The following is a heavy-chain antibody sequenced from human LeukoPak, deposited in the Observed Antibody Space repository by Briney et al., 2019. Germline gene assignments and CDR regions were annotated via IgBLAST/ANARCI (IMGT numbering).Heavy chain of an antibody. CDR1: GFTFSSYW. D-gene: IGHD3-3*01. Sequence: GSLRLSCAASGFTFSSYWMSWVRQAPGKGLEWIGYIYYSGSTNYNPSLKSRVTISVDTSKNQFSLKLSSVTAADTAVYYCARVGVTIFGVAYGAFDYWGQGTLVTVSS. CDR3: ARVGVTIFGVAYGAFDY. V-gene: IGHV4-59*01. CDR2: IYYSGST. J-gene: IGHJ4*02.